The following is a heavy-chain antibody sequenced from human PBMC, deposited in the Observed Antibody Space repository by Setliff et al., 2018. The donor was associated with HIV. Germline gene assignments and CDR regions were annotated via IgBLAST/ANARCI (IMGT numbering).Heavy chain of an antibody. J-gene: IGHJ4*02. Sequence: PSETLSLTCTVSGDSISRRTYYWDWIRQPPGKGLEWSGSMYYDGNTFYNTSLKSRLTISVDTSKNQRSLKLSSVTAADTAVYYCARHRAAYWYYDYWGQGTLVTVSS. D-gene: IGHD2-8*02. CDR2: MYYDGNT. V-gene: IGHV4-39*01. CDR1: GDSISRRTYY. CDR3: ARHRAAYWYYDY.